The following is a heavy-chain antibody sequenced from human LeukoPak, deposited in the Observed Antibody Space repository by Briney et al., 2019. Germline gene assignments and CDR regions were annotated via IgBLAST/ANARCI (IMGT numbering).Heavy chain of an antibody. J-gene: IGHJ5*02. D-gene: IGHD2-15*01. CDR2: INPRIGGT. Sequence: GASVKVSCKASAYTLTGYYIHWVRQAPGQGLEWMGWINPRIGGTNYAQKFQGRVTMTRDTSINTAYMELSRLTSDDTAVYFCARGDIYCSGGVCYRWFDPWGQGTLVTVSS. CDR1: AYTLTGYY. CDR3: ARGDIYCSGGVCYRWFDP. V-gene: IGHV1-2*02.